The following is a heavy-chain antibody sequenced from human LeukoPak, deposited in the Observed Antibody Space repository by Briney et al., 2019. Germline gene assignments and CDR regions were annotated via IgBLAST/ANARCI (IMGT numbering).Heavy chain of an antibody. J-gene: IGHJ6*02. CDR3: ARENSYYYYGMDV. Sequence: GGSLRLSCAASGFTLSDYYMSWIRQAPGKGLEWVSYISSSGSTIYYADSVKGRFTISRDNAKNSLYLQMNSLRAEDTAVYYCARENSYYYYGMDVWGQGTTVTVSS. D-gene: IGHD1/OR15-1a*01. CDR1: GFTLSDYY. V-gene: IGHV3-11*01. CDR2: ISSSGSTI.